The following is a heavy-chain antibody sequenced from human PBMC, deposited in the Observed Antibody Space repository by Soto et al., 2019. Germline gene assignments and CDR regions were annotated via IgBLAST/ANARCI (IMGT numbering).Heavy chain of an antibody. CDR3: ARAEGQWEPDDH. J-gene: IGHJ4*02. CDR1: GFPFSTYW. D-gene: IGHD1-26*01. CDR2: IEGDGGEK. V-gene: IGHV3-7*01. Sequence: EVHLVESGGGLVQPGESLRLSCAASGFPFSTYWMTWVRQAPGKGLEWVANIEGDGGEKYYVDSVKGRFTISRDNAKNSLYLQMNSLRVEDTAVYYCARAEGQWEPDDHWGQGTLVTVSS.